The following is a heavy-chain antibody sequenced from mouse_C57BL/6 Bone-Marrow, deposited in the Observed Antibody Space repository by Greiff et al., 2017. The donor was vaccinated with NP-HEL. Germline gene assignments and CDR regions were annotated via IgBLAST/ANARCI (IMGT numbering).Heavy chain of an antibody. Sequence: EVQLQQSGPELVKPGASVKISCKASGYTFTDYYMNWVKQSPGQSLEWIGDINPNNGGTSYNQKFKGKATLTVDKSSSTAYMELRSLTSEDSAVYYCEGDGYGNYFDYWGQGITLTVSS. J-gene: IGHJ2*01. CDR2: INPNNGGT. CDR1: GYTFTDYY. V-gene: IGHV1-26*01. CDR3: EGDGYGNYFDY. D-gene: IGHD2-1*01.